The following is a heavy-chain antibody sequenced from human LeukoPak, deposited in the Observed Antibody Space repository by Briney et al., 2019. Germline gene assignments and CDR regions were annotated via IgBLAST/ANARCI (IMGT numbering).Heavy chain of an antibody. J-gene: IGHJ4*02. CDR1: GFTFSSHS. CDR3: VRLLDRDY. V-gene: IGHV3-74*01. CDR2: INSDGSST. D-gene: IGHD3-3*01. Sequence: GGSLRLSCAASGFTFSSHSMNWVRQAPGKGLVWVSRINSDGSSTNYADSVKGRFTISRDNARNTVYLQMNSLRAEDTAVYYCVRLLDRDYWGQGTLVTVSS.